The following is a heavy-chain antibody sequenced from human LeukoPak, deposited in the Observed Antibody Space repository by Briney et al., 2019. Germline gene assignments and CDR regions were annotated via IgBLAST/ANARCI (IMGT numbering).Heavy chain of an antibody. CDR1: GYTFTGYY. J-gene: IGHJ3*02. CDR3: ARERLGWLQIRGAFDI. V-gene: IGHV1-2*02. CDR2: INPNSGGT. D-gene: IGHD5-24*01. Sequence: GASVKVSCKASGYTFTGYYMHWVRQAPGQGLEWMGWINPNSGGTNYEQKFQGRVTMTRDTSISTAYMELSRLRSDDTAVYYCARERLGWLQIRGAFDIWGQGTMVTVSS.